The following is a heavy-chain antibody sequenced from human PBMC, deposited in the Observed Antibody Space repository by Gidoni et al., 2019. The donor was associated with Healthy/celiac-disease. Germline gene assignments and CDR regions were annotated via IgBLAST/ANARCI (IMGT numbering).Heavy chain of an antibody. Sequence: QVQLQESGPGLVKPSETLSLTCTVSGGSISSYYWSWIRQPPGKGLEWIGYIYYSGSTNYNPSLKSRVTISVDTSKNQFSLKLSSVTAADTAVYYCARDDSSGFGYYGMDVWGQGTTVTVSS. CDR3: ARDDSSGFGYYGMDV. J-gene: IGHJ6*02. V-gene: IGHV4-59*01. D-gene: IGHD6-19*01. CDR1: GGSISSYY. CDR2: IYYSGST.